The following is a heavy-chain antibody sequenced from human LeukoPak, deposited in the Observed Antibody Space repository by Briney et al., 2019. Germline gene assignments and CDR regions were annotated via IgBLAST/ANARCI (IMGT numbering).Heavy chain of an antibody. D-gene: IGHD6-13*01. CDR2: INPNSGGT. J-gene: IGHJ4*02. CDR3: TRDLPYSSSWESIDY. Sequence: ASVKVSCKASGGTFSSYAISWVRQAPGQGLEWMGWINPNSGGTNYAQKLQGRVTMTTDTSTSTAYMELRSLRSDDTAVYYCTRDLPYSSSWESIDYWGQGTLVTVSS. V-gene: IGHV1-18*01. CDR1: GGTFSSYA.